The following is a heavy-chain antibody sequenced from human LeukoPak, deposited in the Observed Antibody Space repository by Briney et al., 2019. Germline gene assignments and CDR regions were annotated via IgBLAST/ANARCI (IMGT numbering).Heavy chain of an antibody. Sequence: GASLQTPSRGSGYSSTSYWIGWVRQMPGKGLEWRGIIYPGDSDTRYSPSFQGQVTISADKSTSTAYLQWSILKASDTAMYYCARHGSGFDYWGQGTLVTVSS. CDR3: ARHGSGFDY. J-gene: IGHJ4*02. CDR1: GYSSTSYW. CDR2: IYPGDSDT. V-gene: IGHV5-51*01.